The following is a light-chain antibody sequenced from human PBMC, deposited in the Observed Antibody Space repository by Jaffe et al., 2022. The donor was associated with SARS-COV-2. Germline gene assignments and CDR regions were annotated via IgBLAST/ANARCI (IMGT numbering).Light chain of an antibody. J-gene: IGKJ1*01. CDR2: SVS. CDR3: MQAIQIPRT. Sequence: DIVMTQSPLSLPVTPGEPASISCRSSQSLLQTNGHTYLDWYQQKPGQSPQLLIFSVSNRASGVPDRFSGSGSGTDFTLRISRVEAEDVGIYYCMQAIQIPRTFGQGTKVEI. V-gene: IGKV2-28*01. CDR1: QSLLQTNGHTY.